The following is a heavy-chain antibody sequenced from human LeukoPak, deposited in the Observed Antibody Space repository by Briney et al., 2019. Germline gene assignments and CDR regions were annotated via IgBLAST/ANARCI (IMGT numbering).Heavy chain of an antibody. Sequence: GGSLRLSCAASGFTFSSYGMHWVRQAPGKGLEWVAVISYDGSNKYYADSVKGRFTIPRDNSKHTLYLQMNSLRAEDTAVYYCAKARGMITFGEYPTDYWGQGTLVTVSS. J-gene: IGHJ4*02. CDR2: ISYDGSNK. D-gene: IGHD3-16*01. CDR3: AKARGMITFGEYPTDY. V-gene: IGHV3-30*18. CDR1: GFTFSSYG.